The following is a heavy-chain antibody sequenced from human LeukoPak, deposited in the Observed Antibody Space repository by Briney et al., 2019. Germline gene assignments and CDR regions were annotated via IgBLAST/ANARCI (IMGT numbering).Heavy chain of an antibody. CDR1: GYTFTSYD. J-gene: IGHJ6*02. V-gene: IGHV1-8*01. D-gene: IGHD6-13*01. Sequence: GASVKVSCKASGYTFTSYDINWVRQATGQGLEWMGWMNPNSANTGYAQKFQGRVTMTRNTSISTAYMELSSLRSEDTAVYYCARLASNSWPLYYYGMDVWGQGTTVTVSS. CDR3: ARLASNSWPLYYYGMDV. CDR2: MNPNSANT.